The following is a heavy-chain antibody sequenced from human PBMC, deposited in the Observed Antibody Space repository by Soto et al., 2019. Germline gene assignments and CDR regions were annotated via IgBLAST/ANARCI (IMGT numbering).Heavy chain of an antibody. J-gene: IGHJ1*01. CDR2: ISSDGSST. V-gene: IGHV3-74*01. Sequence: PGGSLRLSCAASRFTLSSFWFHWVRQAPGKGLVWVSHISSDGSSTYYADSVKGRFTISRDNSKNTLYLQMNSLRAEDTAVYYCAGYGSGSYVSYFQHWGQGTLVTVSS. CDR3: AGYGSGSYVSYFQH. D-gene: IGHD3-10*01. CDR1: RFTLSSFW.